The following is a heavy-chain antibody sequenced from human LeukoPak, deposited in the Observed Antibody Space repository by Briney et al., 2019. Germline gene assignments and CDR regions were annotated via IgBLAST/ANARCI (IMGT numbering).Heavy chain of an antibody. CDR1: GGSFSGYY. J-gene: IGHJ5*02. CDR2: INHSGST. CDR3: ARAVLRFLEWPHKPFGFNWFDP. V-gene: IGHV4-34*01. D-gene: IGHD3-3*01. Sequence: SETLSLTCAVYGGSFSGYYWSWVRQPPGKGLEWIGEINHSGSTNYNPSLKSRVTISVDTSKNQFSLKLSSVTAADTAVYYCARAVLRFLEWPHKPFGFNWFDPWGQGTLVTVSS.